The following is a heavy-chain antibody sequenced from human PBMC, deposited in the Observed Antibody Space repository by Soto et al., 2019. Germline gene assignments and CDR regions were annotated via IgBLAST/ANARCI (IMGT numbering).Heavy chain of an antibody. CDR2: MNPNTGNS. CDR1: GYTFTGYD. J-gene: IGHJ4*02. CDR3: ARRAETNGWNGFGADKYYFDF. V-gene: IGHV1-8*01. D-gene: IGHD1-1*01. Sequence: ASVKVSCKASGYTFTGYDIYWVRQATGQGLEWMGWMNPNTGNSGYAQKFQGRVTVTSDTSINTVYMELSSLRSEDTAVYYCARRAETNGWNGFGADKYYFDFWGQGTLVTVS.